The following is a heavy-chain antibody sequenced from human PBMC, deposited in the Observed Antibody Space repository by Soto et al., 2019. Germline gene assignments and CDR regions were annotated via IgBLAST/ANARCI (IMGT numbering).Heavy chain of an antibody. V-gene: IGHV3-30-3*01. D-gene: IGHD6-19*01. CDR2: ISYDGSNK. CDR1: GFTFSSYA. Sequence: QVQLVESGGGVVQPGRSLRLSCAASGFTFSSYAMHWVRQAPGKGLEWVAVISYDGSNKYYADSVKGRFTISRDNSKNTLYLQMNSLRAEDTAVYYCARSVRVAVAGKLAYWGQGTLVTVSS. J-gene: IGHJ4*02. CDR3: ARSVRVAVAGKLAY.